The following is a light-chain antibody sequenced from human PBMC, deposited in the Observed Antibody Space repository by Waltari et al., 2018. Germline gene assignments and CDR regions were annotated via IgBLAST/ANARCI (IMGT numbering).Light chain of an antibody. V-gene: IGKV4-1*01. CDR2: WAS. CDR1: QSVLYISNNKNY. CDR3: LQTYVSPYT. Sequence: DIVMTQSPDSLGVSLGERATIHWKSSQSVLYISNNKNYLSWYQQKPGQPPKMIIYWASTRESGVPDRFSGSGSGTDFTLTISSLQAEDVAVYYCLQTYVSPYTFGQGTNLEI. J-gene: IGKJ2*01.